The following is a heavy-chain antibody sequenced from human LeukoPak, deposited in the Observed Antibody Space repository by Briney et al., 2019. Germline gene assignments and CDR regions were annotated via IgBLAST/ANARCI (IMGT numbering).Heavy chain of an antibody. V-gene: IGHV3-11*01. CDR2: ISGSGSTI. CDR1: GFTFSDYD. J-gene: IGHJ4*02. Sequence: GGSLRLSCAASGFTFSDYDMSWVRQAPGKGLEWVSYISGSGSTIYYADSVKGRFTISRDNAKNSLYLQMNSLRAEDTAVYYCARDCYDSSGYYYFDYGGQGTLVTVSS. D-gene: IGHD3-22*01. CDR3: ARDCYDSSGYYYFDY.